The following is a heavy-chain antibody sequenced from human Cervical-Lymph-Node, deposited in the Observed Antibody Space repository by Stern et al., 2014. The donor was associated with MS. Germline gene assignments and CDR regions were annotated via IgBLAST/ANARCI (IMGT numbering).Heavy chain of an antibody. J-gene: IGHJ5*02. D-gene: IGHD2-21*02. CDR3: ARDARGGGDCCNWFDP. CDR1: GDSISSSYW. Sequence: QVQLQESGPGLVKPSGTLSLTCTVSGDSISSSYWWSWVRQPPGKGLEWIGEIYHSGSTKYTPSLMSRVTMSLDKSKDQFSLELTSVTAADTAIYYCARDARGGGDCCNWFDPWGQGTLVTVSS. V-gene: IGHV4-4*02. CDR2: IYHSGST.